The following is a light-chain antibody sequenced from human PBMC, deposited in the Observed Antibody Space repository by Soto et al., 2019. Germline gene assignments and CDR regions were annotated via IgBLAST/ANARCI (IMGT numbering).Light chain of an antibody. V-gene: IGKV3-15*01. CDR3: RQYDNWPRT. J-gene: IGKJ1*01. CDR2: GAS. CDR1: QSVSSN. Sequence: EIVMTQSPATLSVSPGERATLSCRASQSVSSNLAWYQQKPGQAPRLLIYGASTRATGIPARFSGSGSGTEFTLTISGLQSEDFAVYYCRQYDNWPRTFGQGTKVEIK.